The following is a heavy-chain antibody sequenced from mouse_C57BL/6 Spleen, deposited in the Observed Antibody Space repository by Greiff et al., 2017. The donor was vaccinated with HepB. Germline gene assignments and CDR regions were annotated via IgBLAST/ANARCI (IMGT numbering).Heavy chain of an antibody. CDR1: GFTFSDAW. J-gene: IGHJ2*01. CDR3: TRWLLPYYFDY. D-gene: IGHD2-3*01. V-gene: IGHV6-6*01. Sequence: EVMLVESGGGLVQPGGSMKLSCAASGFTFSDAWMDWVRQSPEKGLEWVAEIRNKANNHATYYAESVKGRFTISRDDSKSSVYLQMNSLRAEDTGIYYCTRWLLPYYFDYWGQGTTLTVSS. CDR2: IRNKANNHAT.